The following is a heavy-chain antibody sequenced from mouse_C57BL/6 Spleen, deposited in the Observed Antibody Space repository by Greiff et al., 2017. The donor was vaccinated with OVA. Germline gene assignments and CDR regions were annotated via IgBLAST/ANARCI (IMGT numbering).Heavy chain of an antibody. CDR2: ISDGGSYT. J-gene: IGHJ3*01. CDR3: ARDQGSLFAY. Sequence: EVHLVESGGGLVKPGGSLKLSCAASGFTFSSYAMSWVRQTPEKRLECVATISDGGSYTYYPDNVKGRFTISRDNAKNNLYLQMSHLKSEDTAMYYCARDQGSLFAYWGQGTLVTVSA. V-gene: IGHV5-4*01. CDR1: GFTFSSYA. D-gene: IGHD3-2*02.